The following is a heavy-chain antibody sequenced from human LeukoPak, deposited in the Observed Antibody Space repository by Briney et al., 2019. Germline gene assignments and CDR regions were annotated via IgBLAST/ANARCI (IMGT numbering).Heavy chain of an antibody. CDR2: ISSSSSCI. J-gene: IGHJ4*02. V-gene: IGHV3-21*01. Sequence: PGGSLRLSCAASGFTFSSYSMNWVRQAPGKGLEWVSSISSSSSCIYYADSVKGRFTISRDNAKNSLYLQMNSLRAEDTAVYYCARVALPGKSPYYFDYWGQGTLVTVSS. CDR1: GFTFSSYS. CDR3: ARVALPGKSPYYFDY.